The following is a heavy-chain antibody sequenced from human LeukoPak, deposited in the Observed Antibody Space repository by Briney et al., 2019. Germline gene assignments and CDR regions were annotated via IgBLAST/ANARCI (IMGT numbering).Heavy chain of an antibody. D-gene: IGHD6-19*01. Sequence: SETLSLTCTVSGGSISSTYWSWIRQPPGKGLEWIGYIYYTGSTDYNPSLKSRVTISIDTSKNQFSLNLRPVTAADTAVYYCARGGWSMDYWGQGTLVTVSS. CDR3: ARGGWSMDY. V-gene: IGHV4-59*01. CDR2: IYYTGST. J-gene: IGHJ4*02. CDR1: GGSISSTY.